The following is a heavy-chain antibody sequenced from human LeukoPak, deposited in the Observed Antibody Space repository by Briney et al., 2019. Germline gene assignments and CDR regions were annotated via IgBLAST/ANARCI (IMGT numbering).Heavy chain of an antibody. V-gene: IGHV4-34*01. CDR1: GGSFSGYY. Sequence: SETLSLTCAVYGGSFSGYYCSWIRQPPGKGLEWIGEINHSGSTNYNPSLKSRVTISVDTSKNQFSLKLSSVTAADTAVYYCARVLRVRGVISYYYYYGMDVWGQGTTVTVSS. CDR3: ARVLRVRGVISYYYYYGMDV. J-gene: IGHJ6*02. D-gene: IGHD3-10*01. CDR2: INHSGST.